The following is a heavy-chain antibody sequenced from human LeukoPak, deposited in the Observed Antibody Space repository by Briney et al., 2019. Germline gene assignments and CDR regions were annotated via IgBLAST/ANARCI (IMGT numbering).Heavy chain of an antibody. V-gene: IGHV1-8*01. CDR3: ARGVRFLEWLSRKYYFDY. CDR2: MNPNSGNT. CDR1: GYTFTSYD. J-gene: IGHJ4*02. Sequence: ASVKVSCKASGYTFTSYDINRVRQATGQGLEWMGWMNPNSGNTGYAQKFQGRVTMTRNTSISTAYMELSSLRSEDTAVYYCARGVRFLEWLSRKYYFDYWGQGTLVTVSS. D-gene: IGHD3-3*01.